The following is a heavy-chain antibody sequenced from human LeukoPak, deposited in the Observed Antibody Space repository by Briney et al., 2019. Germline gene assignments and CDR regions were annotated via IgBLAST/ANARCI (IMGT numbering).Heavy chain of an antibody. CDR2: INPSGGST. D-gene: IGHD1-26*01. V-gene: IGHV1-46*01. J-gene: IGHJ4*02. CDR1: GYTFTSYY. Sequence: ASVKVSCKASGYTFTSYYMHWVRQARGQGLEWMGIINPSGGSTRYAQKFQGRVTMTRDTSTSTVYMELSSLRSEDTAVYYCARGEWELRVDYWGQGTLVTVSS. CDR3: ARGEWELRVDY.